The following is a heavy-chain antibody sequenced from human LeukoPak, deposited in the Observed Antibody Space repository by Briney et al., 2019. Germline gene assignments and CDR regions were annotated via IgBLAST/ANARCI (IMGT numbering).Heavy chain of an antibody. CDR3: AKGDSGYPARTIEY. J-gene: IGHJ4*02. CDR2: ISGSGGST. D-gene: IGHD5-12*01. CDR1: GFTFSSYA. Sequence: GGSLRLSCAASGFTFSSYAMSWVRQAPGKGLEWVSAISGSGGSTNYADSVKGRFTISRDNSKNTLYLQMNSLRAEDTGLYYCAKGDSGYPARTIEYWGQGTLVTVSS. V-gene: IGHV3-23*01.